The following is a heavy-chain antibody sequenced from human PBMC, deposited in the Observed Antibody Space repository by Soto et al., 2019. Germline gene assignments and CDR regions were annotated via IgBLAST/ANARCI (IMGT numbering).Heavy chain of an antibody. CDR2: ISAYNGNT. CDR1: GYTFTSYG. V-gene: IGHV1-18*01. D-gene: IGHD1-7*01. Sequence: GASVKVSCKASGYTFTSYGISWVRQAPGQGLEWMGWISAYNGNTNYAQKLQGRVTMTTDTSTSTAYMELRSLRSDDTAVYYCARLELTKLDNWFDPWGQGTLVTVSS. CDR3: ARLELTKLDNWFDP. J-gene: IGHJ5*02.